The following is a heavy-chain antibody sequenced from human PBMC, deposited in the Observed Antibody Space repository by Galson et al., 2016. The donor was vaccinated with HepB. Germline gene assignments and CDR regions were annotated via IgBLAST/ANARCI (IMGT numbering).Heavy chain of an antibody. J-gene: IGHJ3*01. Sequence: LSLTCTVSGGSVSSGGYYWSWIRQHPGKGLAWIGYIYGSGNTYHNPSLNSRFTISQDTSKNQFSLNVSSVTAADTAVYYCARGGTTKNGFDFWGQGTMVTVSS. CDR1: GGSVSSGGYY. D-gene: IGHD4-11*01. CDR2: IYGSGNT. CDR3: ARGGTTKNGFDF. V-gene: IGHV4-31*03.